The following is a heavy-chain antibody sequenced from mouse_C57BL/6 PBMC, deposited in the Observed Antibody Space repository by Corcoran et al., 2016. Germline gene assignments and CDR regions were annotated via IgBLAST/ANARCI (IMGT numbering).Heavy chain of an antibody. Sequence: QIKLVQSGPELKKPGETVKISCKDSGYTFTTYGMSWVKQAPGKGLKWMGWINTYSGVPTYADDFKGRFAFSLETSASTAYLHINNLKKEDTATYFCASLVDSSGYGFAYWGQGTLVTVSA. CDR1: GYTFTTYG. D-gene: IGHD3-2*02. J-gene: IGHJ3*01. CDR3: ASLVDSSGYGFAY. V-gene: IGHV9-3*01. CDR2: INTYSGVP.